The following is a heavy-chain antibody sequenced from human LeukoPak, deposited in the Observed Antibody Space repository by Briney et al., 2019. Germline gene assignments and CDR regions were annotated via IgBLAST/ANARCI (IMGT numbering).Heavy chain of an antibody. V-gene: IGHV3-11*01. CDR2: ISSSGSTI. CDR1: GFTFSDYY. J-gene: IGHJ4*02. Sequence: GGSLRLSCADSGFTFSDYYMSWIRQAPGKGLEWVSYISSSGSTIYYADSVKGRFTISRDNAKNSLYLQMNSLRAEDTAVYYCARAPEYSSGWYFGDYWGQGTLVTVSS. CDR3: ARAPEYSSGWYFGDY. D-gene: IGHD6-19*01.